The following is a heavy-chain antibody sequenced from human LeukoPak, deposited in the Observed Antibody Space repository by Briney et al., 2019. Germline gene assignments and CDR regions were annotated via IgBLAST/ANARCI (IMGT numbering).Heavy chain of an antibody. D-gene: IGHD3-3*01. V-gene: IGHV1-18*01. CDR1: GYTLTSYG. Sequence: SVNLSCNASGYTLTSYGIIWVRQATGHGLHWILWINAYNSNTDYAQKLQGRVTMTTDTSTSTAYMELRSQRSDDTAVYYCARPIFGVFYYMDVWGKGTTVTVSS. CDR3: ARPIFGVFYYMDV. CDR2: INAYNSNT. J-gene: IGHJ6*03.